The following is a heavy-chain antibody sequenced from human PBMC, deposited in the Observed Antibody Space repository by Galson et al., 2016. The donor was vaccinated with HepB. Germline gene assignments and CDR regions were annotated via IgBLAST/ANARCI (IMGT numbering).Heavy chain of an antibody. D-gene: IGHD1-26*01. CDR2: IYRGGRT. CDR3: ARAGSGTYFDYYCGMDV. Sequence: SLRLSCAASGFTVSKNHMTWVRQAPGKGLEWVSIIYRGGRTYYADSVKGRFSISRDNSQNILYLQVNSLRAEDSAVYYCARAGSGTYFDYYCGMDVWGQGTTVTVSS. CDR1: GFTVSKNH. J-gene: IGHJ6*02. V-gene: IGHV3-53*01.